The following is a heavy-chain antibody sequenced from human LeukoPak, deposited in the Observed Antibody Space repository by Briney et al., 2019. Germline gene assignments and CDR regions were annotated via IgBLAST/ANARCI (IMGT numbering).Heavy chain of an antibody. Sequence: GALRLSCAASGFTFSSYAMHWVRQAPGKGLEWVAVISYDGSNKYYADSVKGRFTISRDNSKNTLYLQMNSLRAEDTAVYYCARDRVENGPPDYWGQETLVTVSS. CDR2: ISYDGSNK. D-gene: IGHD3-10*01. CDR1: GFTFSSYA. CDR3: ARDRVENGPPDY. V-gene: IGHV3-30*04. J-gene: IGHJ4*02.